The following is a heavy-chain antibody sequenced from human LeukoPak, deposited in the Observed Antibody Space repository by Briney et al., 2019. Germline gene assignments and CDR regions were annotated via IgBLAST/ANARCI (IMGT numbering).Heavy chain of an antibody. CDR1: GGSVSSGYYY. J-gene: IGHJ4*02. Sequence: SETLSLTCTVPGGSVSSGYYYWSWIRQSPGRGLEWIGNMYYSGTTTYNPPLKSRVTISRDTSKNQFSLNLSSVTSLDTALYYCARGRGWEVFDYWGQGILVTVSS. V-gene: IGHV4-61*01. CDR3: ARGRGWEVFDY. D-gene: IGHD1-26*01. CDR2: MYYSGTT.